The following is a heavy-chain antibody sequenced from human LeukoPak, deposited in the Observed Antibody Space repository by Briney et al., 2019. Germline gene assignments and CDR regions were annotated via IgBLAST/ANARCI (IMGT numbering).Heavy chain of an antibody. CDR3: TRYNNDHFDY. CDR2: IAYNGSRA. V-gene: IGHV3-33*01. Sequence: GRSLRLSCAGSGFTFGGYGMHWFRQTPGEGLEWVAVIAYNGSRAFYADSVKGRFTISRDNSKNTMSVQMDDLRAEDTAVYYCTRYNNDHFDYWGQGTLVTVSS. D-gene: IGHD1-14*01. CDR1: GFTFGGYG. J-gene: IGHJ4*02.